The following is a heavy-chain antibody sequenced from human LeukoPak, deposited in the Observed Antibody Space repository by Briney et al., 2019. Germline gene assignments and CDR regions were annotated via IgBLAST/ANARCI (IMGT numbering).Heavy chain of an antibody. CDR1: GGSFSGYY. J-gene: IGHJ3*02. D-gene: IGHD3-3*01. V-gene: IGHV4-34*01. Sequence: SETLSLTCAVYGGSFSGYYWSWIRQPPGKGLEWIGEINHSGSTNYNPSLKSRDTISVDTSKNQFSLKLSSVTAADTAVYYCARGRPGWVTIFGVRAFDIWGQGTMVTVSS. CDR3: ARGRPGWVTIFGVRAFDI. CDR2: INHSGST.